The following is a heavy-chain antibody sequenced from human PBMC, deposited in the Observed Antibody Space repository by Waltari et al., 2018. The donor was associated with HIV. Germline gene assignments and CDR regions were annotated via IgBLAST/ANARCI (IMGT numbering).Heavy chain of an antibody. CDR1: GGSFSGYY. V-gene: IGHV4-34*02. D-gene: IGHD6-19*01. Sequence: QVQLQQWGARQLKASDTLSLTCAVYGGSFSGYYWTWIRQSPGKGLEWIGEINHSGTTNYCPSLKSRVTISIDTSKNQFALKLTSVTAADTAVYYCAREAGYNSGWYGGYYFDFWGQGALVTVSS. CDR3: AREAGYNSGWYGGYYFDF. CDR2: INHSGTT. J-gene: IGHJ4*02.